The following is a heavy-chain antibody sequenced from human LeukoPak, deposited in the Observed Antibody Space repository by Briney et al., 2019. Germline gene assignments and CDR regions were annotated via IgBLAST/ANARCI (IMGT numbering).Heavy chain of an antibody. Sequence: SETLSLTCTVSGGSVSSGSYYWSWIRQPPGTGLEWIGYIYYSGSTNYNPSLKSRVTISVDTSKNQFSLKLSSVTAADTAVYYCARVLRAASWRSYDYWGQGSLVTVSS. D-gene: IGHD5-18*01. J-gene: IGHJ4*02. V-gene: IGHV4-61*01. CDR1: GGSVSSGSYY. CDR2: IYYSGST. CDR3: ARVLRAASWRSYDY.